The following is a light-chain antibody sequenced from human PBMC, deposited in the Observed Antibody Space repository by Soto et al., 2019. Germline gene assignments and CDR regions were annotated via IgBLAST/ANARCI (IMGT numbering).Light chain of an antibody. CDR3: QQLNSYPIT. Sequence: IQMAQSPSCLSASVGGRVTIACRSSQGISSDLGWFQQKPGKAPSLLIFDASTLHSGVPSRFSGSGSGTDFTLTISSLQSEDFATYYCQQLNSYPITFGQGTKVDIK. J-gene: IGKJ1*01. V-gene: IGKV1-13*02. CDR2: DAS. CDR1: QGISSD.